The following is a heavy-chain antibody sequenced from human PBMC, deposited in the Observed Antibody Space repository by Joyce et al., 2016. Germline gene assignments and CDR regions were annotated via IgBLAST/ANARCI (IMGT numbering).Heavy chain of an antibody. CDR3: ATGQWLDS. CDR1: GGGTFSTYT. D-gene: IGHD6-19*01. CDR2: IAPIFDKT. Sequence: QVQLAQSGAEVKKPGSSVRVSCKASGGGTFSTYTISWVRQAPGQGLEWMGGIAPIFDKTKNAHRFQDRLTITADASTSTAFMELSGLTSEDTGLYYCATGQWLDSWGQGTLVTVS. J-gene: IGHJ5*01. V-gene: IGHV1-69*01.